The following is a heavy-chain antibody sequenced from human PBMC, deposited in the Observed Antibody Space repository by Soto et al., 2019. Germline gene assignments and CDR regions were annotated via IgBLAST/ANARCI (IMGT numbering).Heavy chain of an antibody. V-gene: IGHV3-30-3*01. D-gene: IGHD6-19*01. CDR2: ISYDGSNK. J-gene: IGHJ4*02. CDR3: ARDLGAVAGTAY. CDR1: GFTFSSYA. Sequence: GGSLRLSCAASGFTFSSYAMHWVRQAPGKGLEWVAAISYDGSNKYYADSVKGRFTISRDNSKNTLYLQMNSLRAEDTAVYYCARDLGAVAGTAYWGQGTLVTVSS.